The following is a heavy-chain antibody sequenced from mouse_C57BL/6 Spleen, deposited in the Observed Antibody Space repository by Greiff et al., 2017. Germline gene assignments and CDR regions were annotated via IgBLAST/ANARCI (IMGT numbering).Heavy chain of an antibody. Sequence: EVQLQQSGAELVRPGASVKLSCTASGFNIKDDYMHWVKQRPEQGLEWIGWIDPENGDTEYASKFQGKATITADTSSNTASLQLSSLTSDDTAVYYCTLYYYGSSQGYWGQGTTLTVSS. J-gene: IGHJ2*01. CDR1: GFNIKDDY. D-gene: IGHD1-1*01. V-gene: IGHV14-4*01. CDR3: TLYYYGSSQGY. CDR2: IDPENGDT.